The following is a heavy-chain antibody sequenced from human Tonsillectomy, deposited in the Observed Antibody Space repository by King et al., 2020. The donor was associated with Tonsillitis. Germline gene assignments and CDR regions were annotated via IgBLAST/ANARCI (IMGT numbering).Heavy chain of an antibody. J-gene: IGHJ4*02. V-gene: IGHV1-3*01. Sequence: QLVQSGAEVKKPGASVKVSCKASGYTFTSYAMHWVRQAPGQRLEWMGWINAGNGNTKYSQKFQGRVTITRDTSASTAYMELSSLRSEDTAVYYCASAPFYDYVWGINYWGIDYWGQGTLVTVSS. CDR2: INAGNGNT. CDR3: ASAPFYDYVWGINYWGIDY. CDR1: GYTFTSYA. D-gene: IGHD3-16*01.